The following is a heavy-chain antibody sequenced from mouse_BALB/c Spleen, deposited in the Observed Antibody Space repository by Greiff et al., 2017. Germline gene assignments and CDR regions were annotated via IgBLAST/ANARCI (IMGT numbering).Heavy chain of an antibody. Sequence: QVQLQQPGAELVKPGASVKLSCKASGYTFTSYWMHWVKQRPGQGLEWIGEINPSNGRTNYNEKFKSKATLTVDKSSSTAYMQLSSLTSEDSAVYYCARSIDRYFYFDYWGQGTTLTVSS. J-gene: IGHJ2*01. CDR2: INPSNGRT. V-gene: IGHV1S81*02. CDR1: GYTFTSYW. CDR3: ARSIDRYFYFDY. D-gene: IGHD2-14*01.